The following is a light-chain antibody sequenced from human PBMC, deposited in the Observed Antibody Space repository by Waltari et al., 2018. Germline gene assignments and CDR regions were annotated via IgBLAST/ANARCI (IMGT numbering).Light chain of an antibody. V-gene: IGLV2-8*01. J-gene: IGLJ2*01. CDR3: SSYAGSNNFDVV. CDR1: SSDVGGYNY. Sequence: QSALTQPPSASGSPGQSVTISCTGTSSDVGGYNYVSWYQQHPGKAPKLMIYEASKRPPGVPDRVSCSKSGNTAARTVSGLQAEDEADYYCSSYAGSNNFDVVFGGGTKLTVL. CDR2: EAS.